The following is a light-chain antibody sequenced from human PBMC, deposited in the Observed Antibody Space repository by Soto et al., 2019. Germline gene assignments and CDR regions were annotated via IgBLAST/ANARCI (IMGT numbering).Light chain of an antibody. Sequence: AIQLTQSPSSLSASVGDRVTITCRASQGIRSSLAWFQQKAGNPPKVLIYEASVLETGVSSRISGSGSGTDFTLSISSLQPEDFATYYCQQFNSYPWTFGQGTTVEVK. J-gene: IGKJ1*01. CDR1: QGIRSS. V-gene: IGKV1-13*02. CDR3: QQFNSYPWT. CDR2: EAS.